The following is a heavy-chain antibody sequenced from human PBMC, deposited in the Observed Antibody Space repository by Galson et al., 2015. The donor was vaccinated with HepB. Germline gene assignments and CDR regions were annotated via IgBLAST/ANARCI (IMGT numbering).Heavy chain of an antibody. Sequence: CAISGDSVSRDTVGWNWIRQSPSRGLEWLGRTYYGSKWYSDYAISVKSRIIIKADSSTNQFFLQLNSVIPEDTVVYYCTRVAHLGRGMNVWGQGTTVTVSS. CDR1: GDSVSRDTVG. CDR2: TYYGSKWYS. D-gene: IGHD3-10*01. J-gene: IGHJ6*02. V-gene: IGHV6-1*01. CDR3: TRVAHLGRGMNV.